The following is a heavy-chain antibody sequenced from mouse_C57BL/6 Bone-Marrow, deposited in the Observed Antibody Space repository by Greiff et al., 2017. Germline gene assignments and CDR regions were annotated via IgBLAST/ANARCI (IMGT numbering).Heavy chain of an antibody. J-gene: IGHJ2*01. D-gene: IGHD2-4*01. V-gene: IGHV10-1*01. CDR3: VRQDYDYEGGDY. CDR1: GFSFNTYA. Sequence: EVKLVESGGGLVQPKGSLKLSCAASGFSFNTYAMNWVRQAPGKGLEWVARIRSKSNNYATYYADSVKDRFTISRDDSESMLYLQMNNLKTEDTAMYYCVRQDYDYEGGDYWGQGTTLTVSS. CDR2: IRSKSNNYAT.